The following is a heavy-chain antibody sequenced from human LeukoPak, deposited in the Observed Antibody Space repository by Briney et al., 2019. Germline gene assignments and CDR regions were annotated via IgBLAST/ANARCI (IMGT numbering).Heavy chain of an antibody. D-gene: IGHD6-19*01. V-gene: IGHV3-23*01. CDR2: ISGSGGST. Sequence: GGSLRLSCAASGFTFSSYGMSWVRQAPGKGLEWVSAISGSGGSTYYADSVKGRFTISRDNSKNTLYLQMNSLRAEDTAVYYCAKDGYSSGWYELGYFDCWGQGTLVTVSS. CDR3: AKDGYSSGWYELGYFDC. J-gene: IGHJ4*02. CDR1: GFTFSSYG.